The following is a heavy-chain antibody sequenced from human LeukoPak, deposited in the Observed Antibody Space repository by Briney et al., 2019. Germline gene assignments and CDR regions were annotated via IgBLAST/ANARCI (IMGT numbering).Heavy chain of an antibody. CDR2: INYDGGEK. CDR1: GFTFSCYW. Sequence: PGGSLRLSCAASGFTFSCYWMSWVRQAPGKGLEWVANINYDGGEKYYVGSVKGRFTISRDNAKNSLYLQMNSLRAEDTAVYYCARYSSSWHYWGQGTLVTVSS. J-gene: IGHJ4*02. CDR3: ARYSSSWHY. V-gene: IGHV3-7*01. D-gene: IGHD6-13*01.